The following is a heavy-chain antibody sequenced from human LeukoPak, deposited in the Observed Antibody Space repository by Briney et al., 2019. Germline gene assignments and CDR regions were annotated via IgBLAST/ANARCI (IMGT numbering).Heavy chain of an antibody. CDR1: GFTFSNFG. J-gene: IGHJ4*02. D-gene: IGHD1-26*01. CDR3: AKDYGSKIDY. V-gene: IGHV3-23*01. CDR2: ISGSGGST. Sequence: GGSLRLSCAASGFTFSNFGMSWVRQAPGKGLEWVSAISGSGGSTYYADSVKGRFTISRDNSKNTLYLQMNSLRAEDTAVYYCAKDYGSKIDYWGQGTLVTVSS.